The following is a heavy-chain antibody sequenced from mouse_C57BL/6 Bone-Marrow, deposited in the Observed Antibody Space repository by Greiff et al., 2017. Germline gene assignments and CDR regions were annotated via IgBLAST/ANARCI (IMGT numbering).Heavy chain of an antibody. J-gene: IGHJ4*01. CDR1: GYSFTGYF. CDR3: ARLRYYGSSYYYAMDY. V-gene: IGHV1-20*01. Sequence: EVQVVESGPELVKPGDSVKISCKASGYSFTGYFMNWVMQSHGKSLEWIGRINPYNGDTFYNQKFKGKATLTVAKSSSTAHMELRSLTAEDSAVYYCARLRYYGSSYYYAMDYWGQGTSVTVSS. D-gene: IGHD1-1*01. CDR2: INPYNGDT.